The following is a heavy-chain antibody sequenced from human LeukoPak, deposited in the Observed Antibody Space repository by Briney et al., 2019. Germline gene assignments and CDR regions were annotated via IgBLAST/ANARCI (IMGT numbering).Heavy chain of an antibody. CDR3: ARGRKTELEYYYYYMDV. V-gene: IGHV1-2*02. J-gene: IGHJ6*03. Sequence: ASVKVSCKASGYTFTGYYMHWVRQAPGQGLEWMGWINPNSGGTNYAQKFQGRVTMTRDTSISTAYMELSRLRSDDTAVYYCARGRKTELEYYYYYMDVWGKGTTVTVSS. D-gene: IGHD1-26*01. CDR2: INPNSGGT. CDR1: GYTFTGYY.